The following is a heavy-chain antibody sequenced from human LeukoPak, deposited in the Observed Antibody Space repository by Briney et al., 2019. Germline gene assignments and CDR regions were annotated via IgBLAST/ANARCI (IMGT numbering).Heavy chain of an antibody. CDR3: ARVEGPSIFGVIDY. J-gene: IGHJ4*02. Sequence: ASVKVSCKASGYTFSSYGISWVRQAPGQGLEWMGWISIYNTNTNYAQNLQGRVTMTTDTSTSTTYMELRSLRSDDTAVYYCARVEGPSIFGVIDYWGQGTPVTVSS. CDR2: ISIYNTNT. V-gene: IGHV1-18*01. CDR1: GYTFSSYG. D-gene: IGHD3-3*01.